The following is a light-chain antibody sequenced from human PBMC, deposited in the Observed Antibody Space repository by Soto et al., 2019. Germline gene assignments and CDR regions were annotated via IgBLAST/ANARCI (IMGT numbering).Light chain of an antibody. CDR3: RSYTRSPTLYV. Sequence: QSALTQPASVSGSPGQSITISCTGTRSDIGGYDYVSWYQQHPGKAPKLMIFEVSNRPTGVSNRFSGSKSGSTASLTISGLQTEDEADYYCRSYTRSPTLYVFGSGTKLTVL. CDR1: RSDIGGYDY. J-gene: IGLJ1*01. CDR2: EVS. V-gene: IGLV2-14*01.